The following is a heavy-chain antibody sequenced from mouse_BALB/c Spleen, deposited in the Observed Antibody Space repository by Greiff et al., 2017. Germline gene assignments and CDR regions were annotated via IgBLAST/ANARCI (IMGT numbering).Heavy chain of an antibody. D-gene: IGHD2-2*01. CDR2: IWSGGST. J-gene: IGHJ3*01. CDR3: ARNLYYGYDDGFAY. Sequence: QVQLKESGPGLVQPSQSLSITCTVSGFSLTSYGVHWVRQSPGKGLEWLGVIWSGGSTDYNAAFISRLSISKDNSKSQVFFKMNSLQANDTAIYYCARNLYYGYDDGFAYWGQGTLVTVSA. CDR1: GFSLTSYG. V-gene: IGHV2-2*02.